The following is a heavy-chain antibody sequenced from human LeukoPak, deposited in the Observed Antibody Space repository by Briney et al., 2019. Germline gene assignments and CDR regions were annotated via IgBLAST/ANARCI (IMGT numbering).Heavy chain of an antibody. J-gene: IGHJ4*02. CDR2: ISSSSSTI. D-gene: IGHD2-21*01. V-gene: IGHV3-48*01. Sequence: GGSLRLSCAASGFTFSSYSMNWVRQAPGKGLEWVSYISSSSSTIYYADSVKGRFTISRDNAKNSLYLQMNSLRAEDTAVYYCAKGLGYFDYWGQGTLVTVSS. CDR3: AKGLGYFDY. CDR1: GFTFSSYS.